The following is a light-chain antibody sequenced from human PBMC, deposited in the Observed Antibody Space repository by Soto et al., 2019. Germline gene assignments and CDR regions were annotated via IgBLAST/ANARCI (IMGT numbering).Light chain of an antibody. CDR2: DAS. J-gene: IGKJ1*01. V-gene: IGKV3-11*01. CDR1: QSVSSY. Sequence: EIVLTQSPATLSLSPGERATLSCRASQSVSSYLAWYQQKPGQAPRLLIYDASNRATGIPARFSGSGSGTDFTLTISGLEPEDFAVYYCQQKVTFGQGTKVEI. CDR3: QQKVT.